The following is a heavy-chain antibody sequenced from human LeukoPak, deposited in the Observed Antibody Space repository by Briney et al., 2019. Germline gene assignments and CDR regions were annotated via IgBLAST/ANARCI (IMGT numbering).Heavy chain of an antibody. Sequence: ASVKVSCKASGYTFTGYYMQWVRQAPRQGLEWMGWINPNSGGTKYAPKFQGRVTMTRDTSSSTAYMELSSLSSDDTAVYYCARDLLASEAYYYYYMDVWGKGTTVTVS. J-gene: IGHJ6*03. V-gene: IGHV1-2*02. CDR3: ARDLLASEAYYYYYMDV. CDR1: GYTFTGYY. D-gene: IGHD3-10*01. CDR2: INPNSGGT.